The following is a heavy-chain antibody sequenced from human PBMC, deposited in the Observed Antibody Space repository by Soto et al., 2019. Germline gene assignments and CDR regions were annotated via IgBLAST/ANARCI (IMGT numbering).Heavy chain of an antibody. J-gene: IGHJ4*02. CDR1: GFTFSSYA. D-gene: IGHD6-6*01. Sequence: GGSLRLSCAASGFTFSSYAMSWVRQAPGKGLEWVSVISGSDDSTYYADAVKGRFTISRDNSKNTLYLQMNSLRAEDTAVYYCAKRSSSSTFDYWGQGTLVTVSS. CDR3: AKRSSSSTFDY. CDR2: ISGSDDST. V-gene: IGHV3-23*01.